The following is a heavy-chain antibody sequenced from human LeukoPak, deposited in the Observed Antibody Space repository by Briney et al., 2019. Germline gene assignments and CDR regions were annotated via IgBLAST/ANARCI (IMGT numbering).Heavy chain of an antibody. CDR3: ARLKSPYDFWSGYSAYYFDY. D-gene: IGHD3-3*01. CDR1: GGSIRSYY. Sequence: PSETLSLTCTVSGGSIRSYYGSWIRQPPGKGLEWIGYIYYSGSTNYNPSLKSRVTISVDTSKNQFSLKLSSVTAADTAVYYCARLKSPYDFWSGYSAYYFDYWGQGTLVTVSS. V-gene: IGHV4-59*08. CDR2: IYYSGST. J-gene: IGHJ4*02.